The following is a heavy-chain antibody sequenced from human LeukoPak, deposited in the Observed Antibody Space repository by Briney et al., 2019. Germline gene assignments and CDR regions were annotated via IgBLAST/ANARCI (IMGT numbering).Heavy chain of an antibody. CDR3: ARDQWEHFDY. J-gene: IGHJ4*02. CDR1: GDSISSYY. D-gene: IGHD1-26*01. CDR2: VSNTETT. Sequence: SETLSLTCTVSGDSISSYYWSWLRQPPGKRLEWIGYVSNTETTNYNPSLKSRVTISVDTSKNQFSLRLNSVTAADTAVYYCARDQWEHFDYWGQGTLVTVSS. V-gene: IGHV4-59*01.